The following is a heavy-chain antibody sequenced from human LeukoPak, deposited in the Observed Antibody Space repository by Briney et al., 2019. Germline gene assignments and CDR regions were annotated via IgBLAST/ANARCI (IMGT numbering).Heavy chain of an antibody. CDR2: IIPILGIA. V-gene: IGHV1-69*04. Sequence: SVKVSCKASGGTFSSYAISWVRQAPGQGPEWMGRIIPILGIANYAQKFQGRVTITADKSTSTAYMELSSLRSEDTAVYYCARAGTEYYYDSSGYPDYWGQGTLVTVSS. D-gene: IGHD3-22*01. J-gene: IGHJ4*02. CDR1: GGTFSSYA. CDR3: ARAGTEYYYDSSGYPDY.